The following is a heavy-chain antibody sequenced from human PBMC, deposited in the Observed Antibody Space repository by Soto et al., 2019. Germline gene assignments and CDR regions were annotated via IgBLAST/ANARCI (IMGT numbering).Heavy chain of an antibody. CDR2: IRGTRSII. Sequence: EVQLVESGGGLVQPGGSLRLSCEVSGFTFSIHAMNWVRQAPGKGLEWVAYIRGTRSIIYYADSVKGRFTISRDNAKNSLFLQMDSLRDEDTAVYYCARDARNADYDYWGQGTLVTVSS. V-gene: IGHV3-48*02. J-gene: IGHJ4*02. CDR1: GFTFSIHA. D-gene: IGHD3-16*01. CDR3: ARDARNADYDY.